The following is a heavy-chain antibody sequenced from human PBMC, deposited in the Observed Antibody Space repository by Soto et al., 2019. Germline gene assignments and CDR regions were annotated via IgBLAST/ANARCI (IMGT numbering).Heavy chain of an antibody. CDR3: ASGARGYSGSYYDLYYFDY. Sequence: SVKVSCKASGGTFSSYAISWVRQAPGQGLEWMGGIIPIFGTANYAQKFQGRVTITADKSTSTAYMELSSLRSEDTAVYYCASGARGYSGSYYDLYYFDYWGQGTLVTVSS. CDR1: GGTFSSYA. V-gene: IGHV1-69*06. CDR2: IIPIFGTA. D-gene: IGHD1-26*01. J-gene: IGHJ4*02.